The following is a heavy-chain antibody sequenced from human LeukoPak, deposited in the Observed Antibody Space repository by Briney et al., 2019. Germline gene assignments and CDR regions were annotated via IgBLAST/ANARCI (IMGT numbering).Heavy chain of an antibody. J-gene: IGHJ2*01. CDR1: GFTFDDYG. CDR2: ISWNRGSV. V-gene: IGHV3-9*01. Sequence: PGRSLRLSCAASGFTFDDYGMHWVRQAPGKGLEWVSGISWNRGSVGYADSVKGRFTISRDTAKNSLYLQMNSLRPEDTALYHCAKGGAAADNYWYFDLWGRGTLVTVSS. CDR3: AKGGAAADNYWYFDL. D-gene: IGHD6-13*01.